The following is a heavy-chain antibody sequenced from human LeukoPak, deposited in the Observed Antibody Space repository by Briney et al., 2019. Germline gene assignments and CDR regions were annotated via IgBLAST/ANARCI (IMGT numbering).Heavy chain of an antibody. D-gene: IGHD3-10*01. V-gene: IGHV4-59*08. J-gene: IGHJ4*02. Sequence: SETLSLTCTVSGGSISSYYWSWIRQPPGRGLEWIGYIYYSGSTSYNPSLKSRVTISVDTSKKQFSLKLSSVTAADTAVYYCARSPPFGDYYFDYWGQGTLVTVSS. CDR2: IYYSGST. CDR1: GGSISSYY. CDR3: ARSPPFGDYYFDY.